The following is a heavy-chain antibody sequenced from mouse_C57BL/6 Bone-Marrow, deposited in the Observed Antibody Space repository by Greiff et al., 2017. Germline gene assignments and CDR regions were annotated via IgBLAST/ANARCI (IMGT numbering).Heavy chain of an antibody. Sequence: QVQLQQPGAELVRPGTSVKLSCKASGYTFTSYWMPWVKQRPGQGLEWIGVIDPSDSYTNYNQKFKGKATLTVDTSSSTAYMQLSSLTSEDSAVYYCARVGYFDYWGQGTTLTVSS. V-gene: IGHV1-59*01. J-gene: IGHJ2*01. CDR2: IDPSDSYT. CDR1: GYTFTSYW. CDR3: ARVGYFDY.